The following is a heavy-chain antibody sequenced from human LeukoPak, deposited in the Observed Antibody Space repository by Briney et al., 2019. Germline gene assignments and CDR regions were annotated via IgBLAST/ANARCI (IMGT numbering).Heavy chain of an antibody. Sequence: ASVKVSCKASGYTFTDYFIHWVRQAPGRGLEWMGWVNPNSGDTNYAPNFRGRVTMTRDTSISTAYMELSSLRSDDTAVYYCARGIAAPHAYYYYYMDVWGKGTTVTVSS. J-gene: IGHJ6*03. CDR3: ARGIAAPHAYYYYYMDV. CDR1: GYTFTDYF. V-gene: IGHV1-2*02. CDR2: VNPNSGDT. D-gene: IGHD6-13*01.